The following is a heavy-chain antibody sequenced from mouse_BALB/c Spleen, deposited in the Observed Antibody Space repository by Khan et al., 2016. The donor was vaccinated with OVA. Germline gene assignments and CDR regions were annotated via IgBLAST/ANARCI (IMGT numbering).Heavy chain of an antibody. CDR2: ISFSGCT. V-gene: IGHV3-2*02. D-gene: IGHD2-14*01. J-gene: IGHJ2*01. Sequence: EVQLQESGPGLAKLSQSLSFICTVTGYSISSDYALTWIRQFPGDKLEWMGYISFSGCTSEQPSLKRRISLTRDTSKYRSFLQFKSVTTEDTAANYCAFIRFYYRYSFIDYWSQGTTLSVSS. CDR1: GYSISSDYA. CDR3: AFIRFYYRYSFIDY.